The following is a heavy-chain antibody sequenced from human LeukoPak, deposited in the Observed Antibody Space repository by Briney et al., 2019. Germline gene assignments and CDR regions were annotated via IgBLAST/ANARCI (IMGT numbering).Heavy chain of an antibody. D-gene: IGHD3-3*01. V-gene: IGHV3-48*02. CDR3: ARDDRVTIFGVAHPFGMDV. J-gene: IGHJ6*02. Sequence: GGSLRLSCAASGFTFSSYSMNWVRQAPGKGLEWVSYISSSSSTIYYADSVKGRFTISRDNAKNSLYLQMNSLRDEDRAVYYCARDDRVTIFGVAHPFGMDVWGQGTTVTVSS. CDR1: GFTFSSYS. CDR2: ISSSSSTI.